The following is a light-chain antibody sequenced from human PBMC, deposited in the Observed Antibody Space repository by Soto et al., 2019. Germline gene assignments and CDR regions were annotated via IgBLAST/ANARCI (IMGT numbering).Light chain of an antibody. CDR3: QQFYYYPHT. J-gene: IGKJ2*01. CDR1: HTIATY. Sequence: EIQMTQSPSSLSASVGDRVTLTCRASHTIATYLNWYQQKAGRVPEVLIYGTSTLQSGVPSRFTGSGYGTDFTLTINNVQPEDFATYYCQQFYYYPHTFGLGTKLEVK. CDR2: GTS. V-gene: IGKV1-39*01.